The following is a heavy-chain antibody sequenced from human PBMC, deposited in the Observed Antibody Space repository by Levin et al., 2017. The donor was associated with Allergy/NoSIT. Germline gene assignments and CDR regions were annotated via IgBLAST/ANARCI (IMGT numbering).Heavy chain of an antibody. CDR1: GGSFTDYY. V-gene: IGHV4-34*01. D-gene: IGHD3-9*01. Sequence: ASETLSLTCQVYGGSFTDYYRVWIRQPPRKGLEWIGEINHSGRSNYNPSLKSRVTMSVDTSKHQFSLKLSSVTAADTAVYYCARGRLYDILTGYYLFDFWGQGTPVTVS. CDR2: INHSGRS. CDR3: ARGRLYDILTGYYLFDF. J-gene: IGHJ5*01.